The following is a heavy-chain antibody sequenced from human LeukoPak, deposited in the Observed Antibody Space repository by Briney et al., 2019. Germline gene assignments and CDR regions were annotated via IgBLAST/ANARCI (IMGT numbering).Heavy chain of an antibody. V-gene: IGHV3-30*18. Sequence: GGSLRLSCAASGFTFSSYGMHWVRQAPGKGLEWVAVISYDGSNKYYADAVKGRFTISRDNSKNTLYLQMNSLRAEDTAVYYCANGKWFDPWGQGTLVTVSP. CDR1: GFTFSSYG. D-gene: IGHD1-26*01. J-gene: IGHJ5*02. CDR3: ANGKWFDP. CDR2: ISYDGSNK.